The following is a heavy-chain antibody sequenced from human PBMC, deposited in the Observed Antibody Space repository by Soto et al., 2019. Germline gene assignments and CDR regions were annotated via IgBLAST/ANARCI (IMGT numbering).Heavy chain of an antibody. CDR2: IWYDGNTK. CDR3: ARPLVAPVAGPYYYGMDV. J-gene: IGHJ6*02. V-gene: IGHV3-33*01. Sequence: QIQLVESGGGVVQPGRSLRLSCTASGFTFNSYGFNWVRQAPGKGLEWVAVIWYDGNTKYYADSVKGRFTISRDNLRSTVYLQMNSLTAEXXAVYYCARPLVAPVAGPYYYGMDVWGQGXTVTVSS. CDR1: GFTFNSYG. D-gene: IGHD6-19*01.